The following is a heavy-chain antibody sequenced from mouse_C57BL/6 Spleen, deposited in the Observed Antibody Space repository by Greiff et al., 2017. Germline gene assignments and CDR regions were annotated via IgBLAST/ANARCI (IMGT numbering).Heavy chain of an antibody. CDR1: GFTFSSYT. J-gene: IGHJ4*01. Sequence: DVKLVESGGGLVKPGGSLKLSCAASGFTFSSYTMSWVRQTPEKRLEWVATISGGGGNTYYPDSVKGRFTISRDNAKNTLYLQMSSLRSEDTALYYCASHRWLLEAMDYWGQGTSVTVSS. D-gene: IGHD2-3*01. V-gene: IGHV5-9*01. CDR2: ISGGGGNT. CDR3: ASHRWLLEAMDY.